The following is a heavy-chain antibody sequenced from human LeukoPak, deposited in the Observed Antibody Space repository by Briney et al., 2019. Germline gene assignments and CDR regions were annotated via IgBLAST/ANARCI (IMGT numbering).Heavy chain of an antibody. V-gene: IGHV3-23*01. J-gene: IGHJ4*02. Sequence: PGGSLRLSRAASGFTFSSYAMSWVRQAPGKGLEWVSGITGSGASTYYADSVKGRFTISRDNSKNTLYLQMNSLRAEDTATYYCARKSVAAIPPLYWGQGTLVTVSS. CDR3: ARKSVAAIPPLY. CDR1: GFTFSSYA. CDR2: ITGSGAST. D-gene: IGHD2-21*02.